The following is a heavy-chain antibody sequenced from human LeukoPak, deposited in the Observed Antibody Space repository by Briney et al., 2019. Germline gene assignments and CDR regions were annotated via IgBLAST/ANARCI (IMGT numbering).Heavy chain of an antibody. CDR1: GGAFSGYY. Sequence: PSETLSLTCAVYGGAFSGYYWSWIRQPPGKGLEWIGEINHGGGTNYNPSLKSRVTISVDTSKNQFSLKLSSVTAADTAVYYCARRSLVGIRFDPWGQGTLVTVSS. J-gene: IGHJ5*02. CDR2: INHGGGT. V-gene: IGHV4-34*01. CDR3: ARRSLVGIRFDP. D-gene: IGHD6-19*01.